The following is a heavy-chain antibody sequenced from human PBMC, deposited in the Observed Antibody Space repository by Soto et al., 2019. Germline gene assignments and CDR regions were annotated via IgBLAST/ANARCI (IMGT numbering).Heavy chain of an antibody. V-gene: IGHV3-30-3*01. Sequence: QVQLVESGGGVVQPGRSLRLSCAASGFTFSSYAMHWVRQAPGKGLEWVAVISYDGSNKYYADSVKGRFTISRDNSKNTLYLQMNSLRAEDTAVYYCASGYQNYYGSGSYWAYYYYGMDVWGQGTTVTVSS. J-gene: IGHJ6*02. CDR1: GFTFSSYA. CDR2: ISYDGSNK. CDR3: ASGYQNYYGSGSYWAYYYYGMDV. D-gene: IGHD3-10*01.